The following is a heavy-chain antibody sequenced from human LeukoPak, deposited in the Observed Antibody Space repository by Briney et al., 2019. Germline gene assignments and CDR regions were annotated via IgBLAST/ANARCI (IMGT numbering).Heavy chain of an antibody. V-gene: IGHV4-61*02. CDR1: GGSISSSSHY. CDR2: IYTSGST. D-gene: IGHD3-22*01. Sequence: SETLSLTCTVFGGSISSSSHYWSWIRQPAGKGLEWIGRIYTSGSTNYNPSLKSRVTMSVDTSKNQFSLKLSSVTAADTAVYYCARAGHYDSSGYYIDYWGQGTLVTVSS. J-gene: IGHJ4*02. CDR3: ARAGHYDSSGYYIDY.